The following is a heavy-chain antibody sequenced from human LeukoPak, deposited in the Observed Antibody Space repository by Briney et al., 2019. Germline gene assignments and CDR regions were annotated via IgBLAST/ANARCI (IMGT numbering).Heavy chain of an antibody. V-gene: IGHV3-49*04. CDR1: GFTFDDFA. CDR2: IRRRAYGGAA. J-gene: IGHJ4*02. Sequence: GGSLRLSCTTSGFTFDDFAMSWVRQPAGKGLEWVGFIRRRAYGGAAEYAASGKGRFIISRDDSKGIAYLQMNSLKTEDTAVYYCSRNGLVDFDLWGQRSRVIVSP. CDR3: SRNGLVDFDL.